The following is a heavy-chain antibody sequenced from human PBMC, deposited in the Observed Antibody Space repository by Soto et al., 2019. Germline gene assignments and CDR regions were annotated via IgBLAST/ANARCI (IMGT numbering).Heavy chain of an antibody. J-gene: IGHJ6*02. CDR3: ARETVYYYYGMDV. Sequence: SETLSLTCTVSGGSISSGDYYWSWIRQPPGKGLEWIGYIHYSGSTYYNPSLKSRVTISVDTSKNQFSLKLSSVTAADTAVYYCARETVYYYYGMDVWGQGTTVTVS. D-gene: IGHD4-17*01. CDR1: GGSISSGDYY. CDR2: IHYSGST. V-gene: IGHV4-30-4*01.